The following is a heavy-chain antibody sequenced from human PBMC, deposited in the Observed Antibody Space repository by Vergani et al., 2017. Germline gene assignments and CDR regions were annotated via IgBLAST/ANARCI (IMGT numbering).Heavy chain of an antibody. D-gene: IGHD6-19*01. V-gene: IGHV3-23*01. CDR1: GFTFSPYV. CDR2: ISGSGGAT. Sequence: EVQLLESGGGLVQPGGSLRLSCVASGFTFSPYVMTWVRQAPGQGLEWVSSISGSGGATYYADSVKGRFTISRDNSKNTLYLHINNLRAEDTAIYYCAKEVAELPYYFDYWGQGTLVTVSS. J-gene: IGHJ4*02. CDR3: AKEVAELPYYFDY.